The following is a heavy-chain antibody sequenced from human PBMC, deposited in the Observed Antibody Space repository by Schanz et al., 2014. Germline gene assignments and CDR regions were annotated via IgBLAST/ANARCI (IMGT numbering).Heavy chain of an antibody. CDR1: GYTFTGYY. D-gene: IGHD6-13*01. CDR2: INPNSGTT. CDR3: ASSGAGYSSSWDFDY. J-gene: IGHJ4*02. V-gene: IGHV1-2*02. Sequence: QVQLVQSGAEMKKPGASVKVSCKASGYTFTGYYMHWVRQAPGQGLEWMGWINPNSGTTNYAQKFQGRVTITAYKSTFTAYMDVSSLRSEDTAVYYCASSGAGYSSSWDFDYWGQGTLVTVSS.